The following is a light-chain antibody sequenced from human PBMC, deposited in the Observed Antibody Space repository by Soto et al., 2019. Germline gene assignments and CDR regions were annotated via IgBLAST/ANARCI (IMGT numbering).Light chain of an antibody. J-gene: IGLJ3*02. Sequence: QSVLTQPASVSGSPGQSITISCTGTRSDVGGYNYVSWYQQDPGKAPKLLIYDVTSRPSGVSDRFAGSKSGNTASLTISGLQAEDEAHYHCSSYTSITTGVVFGGGTKVTVL. CDR3: SSYTSITTGVV. CDR2: DVT. CDR1: RSDVGGYNY. V-gene: IGLV2-14*01.